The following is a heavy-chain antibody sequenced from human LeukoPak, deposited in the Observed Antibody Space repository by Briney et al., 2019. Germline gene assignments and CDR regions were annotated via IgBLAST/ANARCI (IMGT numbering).Heavy chain of an antibody. CDR2: IIPIFGTA. V-gene: IGHV1-69*13. J-gene: IGHJ5*02. CDR1: GGTFSSYA. Sequence: SVKVSCKASGGTFSSYAISWGRQAPGQGLEWMGGIIPIFGTANYAQKFQGRVTITADESTSTAYMELSSLRSEDTAVYYCASLPVDTAMVVRFDPWGQGTLVTVSS. CDR3: ASLPVDTAMVVRFDP. D-gene: IGHD5-18*01.